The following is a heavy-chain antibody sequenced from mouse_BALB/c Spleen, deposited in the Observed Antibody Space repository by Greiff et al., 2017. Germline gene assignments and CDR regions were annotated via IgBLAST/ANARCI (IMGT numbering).Heavy chain of an antibody. CDR2: IYPGDGDT. V-gene: IGHV1-87*01. Sequence: QVHVKQSGAELARPGASVKLSCKASGYTFTSYWMQWVKQRPGQGLEWIGAIYPGDGDTRYTQKFKGKATLTADKSSSTAYMQLSSLASEDSAVYYCARGYRYDVGAMDYWGQGTSATVSS. J-gene: IGHJ4*01. CDR3: ARGYRYDVGAMDY. CDR1: GYTFTSYW. D-gene: IGHD2-14*01.